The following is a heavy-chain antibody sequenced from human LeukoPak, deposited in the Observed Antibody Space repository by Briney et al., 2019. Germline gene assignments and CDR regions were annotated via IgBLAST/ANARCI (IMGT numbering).Heavy chain of an antibody. CDR3: TTRGGSFSIFDY. CDR2: IKSKTDGGTT. V-gene: IGHV3-15*01. Sequence: GGSLRLSCAASGFTFSDAWMSWVRQAPGKGLEWVGRIKSKTDGGTTDYAAPVKGRFTISRDDSKNTLYLQMNSLKTENTAVYYCTTRGGSFSIFDYWGQGTLVTVSS. CDR1: GFTFSDAW. J-gene: IGHJ4*02. D-gene: IGHD1-26*01.